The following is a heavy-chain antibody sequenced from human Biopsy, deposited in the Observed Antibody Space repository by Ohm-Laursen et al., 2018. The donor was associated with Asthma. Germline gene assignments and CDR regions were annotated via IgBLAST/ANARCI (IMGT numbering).Heavy chain of an antibody. V-gene: IGHV1-69*01. Sequence: SSAKVSCKAPGGTFSNFAISWVRQAPGQGLEWLGGIMTVFGTTNYTQKFQGRVTITADESTSTAYMEVTSLRSEDTAIYYCARCQVGYSSGWSLLLKKIYYSGMDVWGQGTAVTVSS. CDR1: GGTFSNFA. CDR3: ARCQVGYSSGWSLLLKKIYYSGMDV. CDR2: IMTVFGTT. D-gene: IGHD6-19*01. J-gene: IGHJ6*02.